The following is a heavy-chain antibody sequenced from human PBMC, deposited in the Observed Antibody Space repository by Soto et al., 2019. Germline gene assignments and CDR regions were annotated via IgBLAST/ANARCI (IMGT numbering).Heavy chain of an antibody. CDR1: GFTFSNAW. CDR2: IKSKTDGGTT. V-gene: IGHV3-15*07. CDR3: TTDSYIALVLIRFDY. J-gene: IGHJ4*01. Sequence: GGSLRLSCAASGFTFSNAWINWVRQAPGKGLEWVGRIKSKTDGGTTDFAAPVKGRFAISRDDSKNMVYLQMNSLKTEDTAVYYCTTDSYIALVLIRFDYWGHGPLVTVSS. D-gene: IGHD2-15*01.